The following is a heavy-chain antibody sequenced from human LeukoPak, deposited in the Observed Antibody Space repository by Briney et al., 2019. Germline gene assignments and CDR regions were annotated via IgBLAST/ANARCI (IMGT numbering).Heavy chain of an antibody. J-gene: IGHJ5*02. Sequence: GGSLKISCQGSGYIFTSYWIGWVRPVPGKGLEWMGIIYPGDSDTTYSPSFQGQVTISADKSISTAYLQWSSLKASDTAMYYCARLSGGVYNWFDPWGQGTLVTVSS. V-gene: IGHV5-51*01. CDR3: ARLSGGVYNWFDP. CDR2: IYPGDSDT. D-gene: IGHD3-10*01. CDR1: GYIFTSYW.